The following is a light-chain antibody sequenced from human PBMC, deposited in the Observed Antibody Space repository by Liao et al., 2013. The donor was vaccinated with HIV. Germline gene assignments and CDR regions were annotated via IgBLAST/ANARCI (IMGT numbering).Light chain of an antibody. CDR2: QDD. CDR1: KLGDKF. V-gene: IGLV3-1*01. J-gene: IGLJ2*01. CDR3: QAWDSSTVV. Sequence: SYELTQPPSVSVSPGQTASITCSGDKLGDKFVHWYQRKPGQSPVVVINQDDKRPSGIPERFSGSNSGNTATLTISGTQAMDEADYYCQAWDSSTVVFGGGTKLTVL.